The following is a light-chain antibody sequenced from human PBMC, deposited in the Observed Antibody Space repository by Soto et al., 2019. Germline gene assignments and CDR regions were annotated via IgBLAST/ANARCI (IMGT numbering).Light chain of an antibody. V-gene: IGKV3-20*01. CDR1: QTLSRNHLGWY. Sequence: EIVLTQSPGTLSLSPGERATLSCRASQTLSRNHLGWYLAWYQQTPGQIPRLLIYGTSFRATGIPDRFSGAGSVTGFTLTISRLEPEDFAVYYGQQDGISQPITFGQGTRLEIK. J-gene: IGKJ5*01. CDR3: QQDGISQPIT. CDR2: GTS.